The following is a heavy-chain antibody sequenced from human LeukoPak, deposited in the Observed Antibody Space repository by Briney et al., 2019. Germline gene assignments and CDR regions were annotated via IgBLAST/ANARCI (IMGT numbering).Heavy chain of an antibody. D-gene: IGHD2-15*01. CDR1: GGSISSYY. CDR2: IYTSGST. J-gene: IGHJ3*01. V-gene: IGHV4-4*07. Sequence: KPSETLSLTCTVSGGSISSYYWSWIRQPAGKGLEWIGRIYTSGSTNYNPSLKSRVTMSVDTSKNQFSLKLSSVTAADTAVYYCARDAPSLYCSGGSCYSSKSPGSHHGDWGQGTMVTVSS. CDR3: ARDAPSLYCSGGSCYSSKSPGSHHGD.